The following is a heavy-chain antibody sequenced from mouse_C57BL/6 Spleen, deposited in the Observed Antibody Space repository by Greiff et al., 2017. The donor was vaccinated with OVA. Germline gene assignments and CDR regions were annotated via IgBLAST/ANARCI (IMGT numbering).Heavy chain of an antibody. D-gene: IGHD1-1*01. V-gene: IGHV1-18*01. CDR3: ARRGILNYYGSSPFAY. CDR2: INPNNGGT. Sequence: EVQLQQSGPELVKPGASVKIPCKASGYTFTDYNMDWVKQSHGKSLEWIGDINPNNGGTIYNQKFKGKATLTVDKSSSTAYMELRSLTSEDTAVYYGARRGILNYYGSSPFAYWGQGTLVTVSA. CDR1: GYTFTDYN. J-gene: IGHJ3*01.